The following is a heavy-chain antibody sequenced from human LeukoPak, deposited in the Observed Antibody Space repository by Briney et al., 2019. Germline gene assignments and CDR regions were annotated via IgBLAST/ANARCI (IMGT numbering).Heavy chain of an antibody. D-gene: IGHD3-10*01. Sequence: GGSLRLSCAASGFTVSSNYMSWVRQAPGKGLEWVSVIYSGGSTYYADSVKGRFTISRDNSKNTLYLQMNSLRAEDTAVYYCARDEEYYYGSGSLPGYWGQGTLVTVSS. J-gene: IGHJ4*02. V-gene: IGHV3-66*02. CDR1: GFTVSSNY. CDR3: ARDEEYYYGSGSLPGY. CDR2: IYSGGST.